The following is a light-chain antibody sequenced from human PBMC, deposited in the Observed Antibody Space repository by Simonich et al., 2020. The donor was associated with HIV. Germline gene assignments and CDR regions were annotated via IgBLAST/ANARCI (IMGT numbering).Light chain of an antibody. Sequence: EIVLTQSPATLSLSPGERATLSCRASQSVSSYLAWYQQGPGQAPRLLIYDASNRATGIPARFSGSGSGTDFTLTISSLEPEDFAVYYCQQRSNRPLTFGGGTKVEIK. V-gene: IGKV3-11*01. J-gene: IGKJ4*01. CDR2: DAS. CDR3: QQRSNRPLT. CDR1: QSVSSY.